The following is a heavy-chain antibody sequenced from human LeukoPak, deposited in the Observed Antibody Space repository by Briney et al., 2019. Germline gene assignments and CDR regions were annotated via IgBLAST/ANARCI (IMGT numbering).Heavy chain of an antibody. CDR2: INPNSGGT. J-gene: IGHJ4*02. D-gene: IGHD2-2*03. CDR1: GYTFTGYY. V-gene: IGHV1-2*02. CDR3: ARGNGYCSSTSCSHFDY. Sequence: ASVKVSCKASGYTFTGYYMHWVRQAPGQGLEWMGWINPNSGGTNYGQKFQGRVTMTRDTSISTAYMELSRLRSDDTAVYYCARGNGYCSSTSCSHFDYWGQGTLVTVSS.